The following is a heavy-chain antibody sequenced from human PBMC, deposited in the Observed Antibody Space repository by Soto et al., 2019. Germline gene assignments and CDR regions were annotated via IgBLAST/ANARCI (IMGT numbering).Heavy chain of an antibody. J-gene: IGHJ4*02. V-gene: IGHV4-31*03. CDR1: GGSISTGGYY. CDR2: IYHSGST. Sequence: PSETLSLTCTVSGGSISTGGYYWNWIRQHPGKGLEWIGYIYHSGSTNYNPSLKSRVTISVDTSKNQFSLKLTSVTAADTAVYYCARDKITGLFDYWGQGTLVTVSS. D-gene: IGHD2-8*02. CDR3: ARDKITGLFDY.